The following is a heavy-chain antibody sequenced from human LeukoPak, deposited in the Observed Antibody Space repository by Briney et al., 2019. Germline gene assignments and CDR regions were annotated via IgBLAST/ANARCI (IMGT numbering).Heavy chain of an antibody. CDR2: ISSSSSYI. J-gene: IGHJ4*02. D-gene: IGHD1-26*01. Sequence: GGSLRLSCAASGFTFSSYSMNWVRQAPGKGLEWVSSISSSSSYIYYADSVKGRFTISRDNAKNSLYLQMNSLRAEDTAVYYCARPTQGEHYSGRYYFGPVFDYWGQGTLVTVSS. CDR3: ARPTQGEHYSGRYYFGPVFDY. V-gene: IGHV3-21*01. CDR1: GFTFSSYS.